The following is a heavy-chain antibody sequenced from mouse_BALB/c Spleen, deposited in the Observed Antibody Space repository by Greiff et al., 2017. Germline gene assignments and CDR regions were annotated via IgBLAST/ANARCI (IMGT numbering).Heavy chain of an antibody. CDR2: INPYNDGT. Sequence: EVQLVESGPELVKPGASVKMSCKASGYTFTSYVMHWVKQKPGQGLEWIGYINPYNDGTKYNEKFKGKATLTSDKSSSTAYMELSSLTSEDSAVYYCARGDYDEGFAYWGQGTLVTVSA. CDR1: GYTFTSYV. J-gene: IGHJ3*01. D-gene: IGHD2-4*01. V-gene: IGHV1-14*01. CDR3: ARGDYDEGFAY.